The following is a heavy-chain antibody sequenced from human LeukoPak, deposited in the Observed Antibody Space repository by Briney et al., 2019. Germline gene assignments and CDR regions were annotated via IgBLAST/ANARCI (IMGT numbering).Heavy chain of an antibody. J-gene: IGHJ1*01. CDR1: GFAFSSFA. CDR3: AKLLIGWAQYFQH. D-gene: IGHD3-22*01. CDR2: ISGSGAST. Sequence: GGSLRLSCAASGFAFSSFAMSWVRQAPGEGLEWVSSISGSGASTYYADSVKGRFTISRDNSKNTLSLQMNSLRAEDTAVYYCAKLLIGWAQYFQHWGQGTLVTVSS. V-gene: IGHV3-23*01.